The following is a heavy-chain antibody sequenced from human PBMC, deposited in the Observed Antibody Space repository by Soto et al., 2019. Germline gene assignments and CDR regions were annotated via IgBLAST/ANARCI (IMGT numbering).Heavy chain of an antibody. J-gene: IGHJ4*02. CDR3: ARGPYSSGWYVVDY. CDR1: GASISAYA. Sequence: SETLSLTCTVSGASISAYAWSWIRQPAGKGLEWIGRLYSSGNTNYNPSFKSRLTMSADTSKNQLSLKLSSVTAADTAVYYCARGPYSSGWYVVDYWGQGTLVTVSS. CDR2: LYSSGNT. V-gene: IGHV4-4*07. D-gene: IGHD6-19*01.